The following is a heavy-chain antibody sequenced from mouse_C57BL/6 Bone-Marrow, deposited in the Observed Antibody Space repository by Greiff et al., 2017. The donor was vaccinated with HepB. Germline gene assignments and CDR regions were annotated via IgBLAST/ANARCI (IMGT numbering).Heavy chain of an antibody. Sequence: QVQLKESGPGLVQPSQSLSITCTVSGFSLTSYGVHWVRQSPGKGLEWLGVIWSGGSTDYNAAFISRLSISKDNSKSQVFFKMNSLQADDTAIYYCASYYYGSRKGFAYWGQGTLVTVSA. J-gene: IGHJ3*01. CDR2: IWSGGST. D-gene: IGHD1-1*01. CDR1: GFSLTSYG. CDR3: ASYYYGSRKGFAY. V-gene: IGHV2-2*01.